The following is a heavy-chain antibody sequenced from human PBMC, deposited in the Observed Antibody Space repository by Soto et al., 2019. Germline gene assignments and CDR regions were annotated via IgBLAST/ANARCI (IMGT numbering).Heavy chain of an antibody. V-gene: IGHV5-51*01. Sequence: GESLKISCRGSGYDFNTNWFGWVRQLPGRGLEWVGIMYPGDSDTRYNPSLQGHVTLSVDVTVSTAFLQWRSLETSDTGMYYCAKDLTRQLAYWLDPWGQGTQVTVSS. CDR3: AKDLTRQLAYWLDP. CDR1: GYDFNTNW. D-gene: IGHD6-6*01. CDR2: MYPGDSDT. J-gene: IGHJ5*02.